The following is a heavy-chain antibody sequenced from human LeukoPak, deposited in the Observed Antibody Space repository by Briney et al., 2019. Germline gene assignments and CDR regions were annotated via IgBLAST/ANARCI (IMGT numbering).Heavy chain of an antibody. D-gene: IGHD6-6*01. CDR1: GFTFSSYW. V-gene: IGHV3-74*01. CDR3: ARGLSSYSSSPGVDY. Sequence: GGSLRLSCAASGFTFSSYWMHWVRQAPGKGLVWVSRINSDGSSTSYADSVEGRFTISRDNAKNTLYLQMNSLRAEDTAVYYCARGLSSYSSSPGVDYWGQGTLVTVSS. CDR2: INSDGSST. J-gene: IGHJ4*02.